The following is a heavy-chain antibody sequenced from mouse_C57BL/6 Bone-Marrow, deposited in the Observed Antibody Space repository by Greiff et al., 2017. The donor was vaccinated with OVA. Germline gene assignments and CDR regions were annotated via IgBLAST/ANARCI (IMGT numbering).Heavy chain of an antibody. Sequence: EVQVVESGGGLVQPGGSMKLSCAASGFTFSDAWMDWVRQSPEKGLEWVAEIRNKANNHATYYAESVKGRFTISRDDSKSSVYLQMNSLRAEDTGIYYCTRIYDGYYVDYFDYWGQGTTLTVSS. CDR1: GFTFSDAW. CDR3: TRIYDGYYVDYFDY. D-gene: IGHD2-3*01. V-gene: IGHV6-6*01. J-gene: IGHJ2*01. CDR2: IRNKANNHAT.